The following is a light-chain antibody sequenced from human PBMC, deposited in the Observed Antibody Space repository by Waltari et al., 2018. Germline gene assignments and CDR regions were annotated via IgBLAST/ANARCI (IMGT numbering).Light chain of an antibody. CDR1: QYVTSSY. J-gene: IGKJ4*01. V-gene: IGKV3-20*01. Sequence: EIVLTQSPDPLSLSPGERATLSCRASQYVTSSYLAWYQQKPGQGPRLLIYAASARATGIPDRFSGSGSGTDFTLTISRLEPEDFAVYFCQQYGSSLVTFGGGTEVEIK. CDR3: QQYGSSLVT. CDR2: AAS.